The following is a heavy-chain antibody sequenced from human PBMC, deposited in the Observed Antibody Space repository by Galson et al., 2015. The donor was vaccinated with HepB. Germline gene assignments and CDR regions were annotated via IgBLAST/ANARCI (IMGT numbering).Heavy chain of an antibody. V-gene: IGHV3-13*05. CDR1: GFTFSSYY. J-gene: IGHJ3*02. D-gene: IGHD6-19*01. CDR2: IGTAGDP. Sequence: SLRLSCAASGFTFSSYYMHWVRQATGKGLEWVSAIGTAGDPYSTDSVKGRFTISRENTKNSMYLQMNSLRAGDTAVYYCERCSSGWCGELYAFDIWGQGTMVTVSS. CDR3: ERCSSGWCGELYAFDI.